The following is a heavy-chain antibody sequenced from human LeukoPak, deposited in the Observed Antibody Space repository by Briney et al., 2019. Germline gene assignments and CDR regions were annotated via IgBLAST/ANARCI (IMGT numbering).Heavy chain of an antibody. J-gene: IGHJ3*02. CDR3: ARGGSQLLMLEI. Sequence: SETLSLTCTVSGGSVSSGSYYWSWIRQPPGKGLEWIGYIYYLGSTNYNLSLKSRVTISADTSKNQFSLKVRSVTAADTAVYYCARGGSQLLMLEIWGQGTMVTVSS. CDR2: IYYLGST. CDR1: GGSVSSGSYY. V-gene: IGHV4-61*01. D-gene: IGHD2-2*01.